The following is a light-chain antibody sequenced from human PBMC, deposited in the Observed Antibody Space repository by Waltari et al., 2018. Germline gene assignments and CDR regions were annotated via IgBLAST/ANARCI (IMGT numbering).Light chain of an antibody. V-gene: IGLV3-19*01. CDR3: LSRDISSTRF. Sequence: SSELTQDPTVSVALGPTVRITCQGDSLRRYSPSWYQQRPGQAPVLVFYGQDNRPSGIPDRFSGSTSGDTATLTITGTQAEDEADYYCLSRDISSTRFFGGGTRLTV. J-gene: IGLJ2*01. CDR1: SLRRYS. CDR2: GQD.